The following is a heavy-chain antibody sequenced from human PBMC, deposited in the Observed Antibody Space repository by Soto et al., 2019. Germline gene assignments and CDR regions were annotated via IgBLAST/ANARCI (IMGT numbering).Heavy chain of an antibody. CDR2: IFPGDAET. CDR1: GYNFATHC. V-gene: IGHV5-51*01. D-gene: IGHD5-12*01. Sequence: GESLKISCQGSGYNFATHCIGCVRHKAGKGLEWMGIIFPGDAETRYSPSFQGHITISADKSISIAYLRWSSLKASDTGMYYCATPGGFGMDVWGQGTTVTVSS. J-gene: IGHJ6*02. CDR3: ATPGGFGMDV.